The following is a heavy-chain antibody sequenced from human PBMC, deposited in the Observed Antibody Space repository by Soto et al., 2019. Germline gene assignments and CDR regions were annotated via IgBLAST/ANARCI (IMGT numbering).Heavy chain of an antibody. D-gene: IGHD3-22*01. CDR1: GYTFTGYY. CDR2: INPNSGGT. J-gene: IGHJ1*01. V-gene: IGHV1-2*02. CDR3: AGAYYDSSGYRFEYFQH. Sequence: ASVKVSCKASGYTFTGYYMHWVRQAPGQGLEWMGWINPNSGGTNYAQKFQGRVTMTRDTSISTAYMELSRLRSDDTAVYYCAGAYYDSSGYRFEYFQHWGQGTLVTVYS.